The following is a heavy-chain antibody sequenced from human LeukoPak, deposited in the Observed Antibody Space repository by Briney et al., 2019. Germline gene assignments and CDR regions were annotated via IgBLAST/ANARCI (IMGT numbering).Heavy chain of an antibody. CDR3: AKDRQYYYDSRTNAFDI. V-gene: IGHV3-33*06. CDR2: IWYDGSNK. D-gene: IGHD3-22*01. Sequence: SLRLSCAASGFTFSSYGMHWVRQAPGKGLEWVAVIWYDGSNKYYADSVKGRFTISRDNSKNTLYLQMNSLRAEDTAVYYCAKDRQYYYDSRTNAFDIWGQGTVVTVSS. J-gene: IGHJ3*02. CDR1: GFTFSSYG.